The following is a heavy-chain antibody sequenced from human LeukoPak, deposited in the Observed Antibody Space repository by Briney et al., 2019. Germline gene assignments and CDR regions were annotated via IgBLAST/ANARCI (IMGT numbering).Heavy chain of an antibody. J-gene: IGHJ4*02. CDR3: ARNEKWGRDY. Sequence: GGSLRLSCAAAGFASSSHWMSWVRQAPGKGLEWVANIVQDGSQKYYVDSVKGRFTISRHNGKNSLYLQMNSLRAEDTAVYYCARNEKWGRDYWGQGTLVTVSS. CDR1: GFASSSHW. D-gene: IGHD1-26*01. V-gene: IGHV3-7*03. CDR2: IVQDGSQK.